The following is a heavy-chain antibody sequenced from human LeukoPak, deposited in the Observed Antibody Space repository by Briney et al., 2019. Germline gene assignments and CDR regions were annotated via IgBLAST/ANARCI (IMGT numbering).Heavy chain of an antibody. CDR2: INPNSGGT. CDR3: ARDLAPTSYYYDGNNWFDP. V-gene: IGHV1-2*02. D-gene: IGHD3-22*01. J-gene: IGHJ5*02. Sequence: ASVKVSWKASGYTFTGYYMHWVRQAPGQGLEWMGWINPNSGGTNYAQKFQGRVTMTRDTSISTAYMELSRLRSDDTAVYYCARDLAPTSYYYDGNNWFDPWGQGTLVTVSS. CDR1: GYTFTGYY.